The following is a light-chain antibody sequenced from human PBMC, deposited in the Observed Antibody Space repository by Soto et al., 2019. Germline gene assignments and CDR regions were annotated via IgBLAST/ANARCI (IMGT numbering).Light chain of an antibody. V-gene: IGKV3-20*01. CDR1: QSVSRSS. J-gene: IGKJ2*01. CDR3: QQYASSPVYT. CDR2: GAS. Sequence: EIVLTQSPGTLSLSPGERATLSCRASQSVSRSSLAWYQQKPGQAPRLLIYGASSRATGIPDRFSGSGSGTDFTLTISRLEPEDFAVYDCQQYASSPVYTFGQGTKLEIK.